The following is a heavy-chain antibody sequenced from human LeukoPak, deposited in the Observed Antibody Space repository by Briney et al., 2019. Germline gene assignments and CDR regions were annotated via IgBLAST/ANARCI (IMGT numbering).Heavy chain of an antibody. CDR2: IWYDGSNK. J-gene: IGHJ3*02. CDR3: ARPTTVIPDAFDI. CDR1: GFTFSSYG. Sequence: GGSLRLSCAASGFTFSSYGMHWVRQAPGKGLEWVAVIWYDGSNKYYADSVKGRFTISRDNSKNTLYLQMNSLRAEDTAVYYCARPTTVIPDAFDIWGQGTMVTVSS. D-gene: IGHD4-17*01. V-gene: IGHV3-33*01.